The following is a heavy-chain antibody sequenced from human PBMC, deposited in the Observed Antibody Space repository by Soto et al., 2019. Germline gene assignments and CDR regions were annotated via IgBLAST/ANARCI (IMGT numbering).Heavy chain of an antibody. J-gene: IGHJ6*02. Sequence: PGGSLRLSCAASGFTFSSYSMNWVRQAPGKGLEWVSSISSSSSYIYYADSVKGRFTISRDNAKNSLYLQMNSLRAEDTAVYYCARDWEQLVSGYGMDVWGQGTTVTVSS. CDR1: GFTFSSYS. CDR2: ISSSSSYI. D-gene: IGHD6-6*01. CDR3: ARDWEQLVSGYGMDV. V-gene: IGHV3-21*01.